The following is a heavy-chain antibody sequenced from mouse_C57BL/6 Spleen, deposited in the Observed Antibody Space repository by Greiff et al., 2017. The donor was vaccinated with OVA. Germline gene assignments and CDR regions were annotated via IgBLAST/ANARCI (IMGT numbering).Heavy chain of an antibody. D-gene: IGHD2-1*01. V-gene: IGHV1-22*01. J-gene: IGHJ2*01. CDR2: INPNNGGT. CDR1: GYTFTDYN. Sequence: VQLQQSGPELVKPGASVKMSCKASGYTFTDYNMHWVKQSHGQSLEWIGYINPNNGGTSYNQKFKGKATLTVNKSSSTAYMELRSLTSEDSAVYYCARRVYGNPYYFDYWGKGTTLTVSS. CDR3: ARRVYGNPYYFDY.